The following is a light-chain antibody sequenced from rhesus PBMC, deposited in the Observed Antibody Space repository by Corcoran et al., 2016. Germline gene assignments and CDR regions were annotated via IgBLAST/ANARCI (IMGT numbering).Light chain of an antibody. CDR2: AAS. J-gene: IGKJ2*01. Sequence: DIQMTQSPSSLSASLGDRVTVTCRASQGINKELSWYQQKPGKAPTLLIYAASRLQTGVSSRCSGSGSETAFTLTISSLQPEDVATYYCLQYYTTPYSFGQGTKVEIK. CDR3: LQYYTTPYS. CDR1: QGINKE. V-gene: IGKV1-94*01.